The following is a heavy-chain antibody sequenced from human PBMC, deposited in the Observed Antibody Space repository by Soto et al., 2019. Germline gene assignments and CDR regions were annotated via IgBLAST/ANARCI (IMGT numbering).Heavy chain of an antibody. CDR3: AKDSVVVVAATPVGYFDY. J-gene: IGHJ4*02. D-gene: IGHD2-15*01. CDR2: ISGSGGST. CDR1: GFTFSSYA. Sequence: GGSLRLSCAASGFTFSSYAMSWVRQAPGKGLEWVSAISGSGGSTYYADSVKGRFTISRDNSKNTLYLQMNSLRAEDTAVYYCAKDSVVVVAATPVGYFDYWGQGTLVTVS. V-gene: IGHV3-23*01.